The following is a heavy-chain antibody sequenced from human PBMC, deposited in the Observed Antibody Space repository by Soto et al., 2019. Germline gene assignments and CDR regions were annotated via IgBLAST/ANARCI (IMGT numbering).Heavy chain of an antibody. V-gene: IGHV3-23*01. CDR3: ARAGGTTVTGLWHFDS. D-gene: IGHD4-17*01. J-gene: IGHJ4*02. CDR1: RFSFSSYE. CDR2: VSLTGDRT. Sequence: EVQLLESGGGLVQPGGSLRLSCVASRFSFSSYEMSWVRQAAGKGLEWVSRVSLTGDRTNYAGSVKGRFTVSRDNFKKTLYLEMNSLRAEDTAVYYCARAGGTTVTGLWHFDSWGQGTLVTVSS.